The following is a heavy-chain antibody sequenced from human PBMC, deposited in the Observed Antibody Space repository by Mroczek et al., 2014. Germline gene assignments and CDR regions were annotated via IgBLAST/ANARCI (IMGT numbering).Heavy chain of an antibody. Sequence: QVQLQQSGPGLVKPSQTLSLTCTVSGGSISSGSYYWSWIRQPAGKGLEWIGRIYTSGSTNYNPSLKSRVTISVDTSKNQFSLKLSSVTAADTAVYYCARRVVAASQGVWNYGDYGNWYFDLWGRGTLVTVSS. CDR1: GGSISSGSYY. D-gene: IGHD2-15*01. CDR2: IYTSGST. V-gene: IGHV4-61*02. J-gene: IGHJ2*01. CDR3: ARRVVAASQGVWNYGDYGNWYFDL.